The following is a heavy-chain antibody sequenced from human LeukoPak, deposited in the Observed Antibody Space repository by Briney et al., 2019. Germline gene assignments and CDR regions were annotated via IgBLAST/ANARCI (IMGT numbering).Heavy chain of an antibody. CDR2: ISSSSSYI. CDR1: GFTFSNAW. V-gene: IGHV3-21*01. J-gene: IGHJ2*01. CDR3: ARDPGWYFDL. Sequence: GGSLRLSCAASGFTFSNAWMNWVRQAPGKGLEWVSSISSSSSYIYYADSVKGRFTISRDNAKNSLYLQMNSLRAEDTAVYYCARDPGWYFDLWGRGTLVTVSS.